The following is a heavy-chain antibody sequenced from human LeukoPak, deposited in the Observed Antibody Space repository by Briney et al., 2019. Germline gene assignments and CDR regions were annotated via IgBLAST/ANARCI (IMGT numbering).Heavy chain of an antibody. J-gene: IGHJ6*02. CDR3: ARVSGLAYYGMDV. V-gene: IGHV3-30-3*01. CDR1: GFTFSSYA. Sequence: GGSLRLSCAASGFTFSSYAMHWVSQAPGKGLEWVAVISYDGSNKYYADSVKGRFTISRDNSKNTLYLQMNSLRAEDTAVYYCARVSGLAYYGMDVWGQGTTVTVSS. D-gene: IGHD3/OR15-3a*01. CDR2: ISYDGSNK.